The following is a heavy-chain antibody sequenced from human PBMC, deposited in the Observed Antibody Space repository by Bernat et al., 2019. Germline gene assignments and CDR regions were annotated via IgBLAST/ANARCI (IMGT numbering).Heavy chain of an antibody. CDR2: INHSGST. Sequence: QVQLQQWGAGLLKPSETLSLTCAVYGGSFSGYYWSWIRQPPGKGLEWIGEINHSGSTNYNPSLKSRVTISVDTSKNQFSLPLSSVTAADTAVYYWAGAILGYCSGGSCAQGVGWFDPWGQGTLVTVSS. CDR3: AGAILGYCSGGSCAQGVGWFDP. J-gene: IGHJ5*02. V-gene: IGHV4-34*01. D-gene: IGHD2-15*01. CDR1: GGSFSGYY.